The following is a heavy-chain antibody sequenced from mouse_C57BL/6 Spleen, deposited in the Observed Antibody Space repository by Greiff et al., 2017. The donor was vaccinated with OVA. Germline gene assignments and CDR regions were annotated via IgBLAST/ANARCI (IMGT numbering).Heavy chain of an antibody. V-gene: IGHV5-16*01. CDR2: INYDGSST. CDR3: ARDWDYYGSSHWYFDV. Sequence: EVQLVESEGGLVQPGSSMKLSCTASGFTFSDYYMAWVRQVPEKGLEWVANINYDGSSTYYLDSLKSRFIISRDNAKNILYLQMSSLKSEDTATYYCARDWDYYGSSHWYFDVWGTGTTVTVSS. CDR1: GFTFSDYY. D-gene: IGHD1-1*01. J-gene: IGHJ1*03.